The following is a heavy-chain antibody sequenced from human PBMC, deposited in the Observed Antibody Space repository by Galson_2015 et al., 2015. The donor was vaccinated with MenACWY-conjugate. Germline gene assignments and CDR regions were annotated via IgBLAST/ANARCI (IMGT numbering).Heavy chain of an antibody. J-gene: IGHJ4*02. Sequence: SETLSLTCTVSGYSISSGYYWGWIRQPPGKGLEWIGSIYYSGSTYYNPSLKSRVTISVDTSKNQFSLKLSSVTAADTAVYYCASIGCSSTSCPFDYWGQGTLVTVSS. CDR1: GYSISSGYY. D-gene: IGHD2-2*01. CDR2: IYYSGST. CDR3: ASIGCSSTSCPFDY. V-gene: IGHV4-38-2*02.